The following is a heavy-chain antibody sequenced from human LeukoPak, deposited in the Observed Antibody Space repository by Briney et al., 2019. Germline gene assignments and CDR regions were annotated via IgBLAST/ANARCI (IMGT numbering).Heavy chain of an antibody. V-gene: IGHV4-4*09. J-gene: IGHJ6*03. CDR2: IYTSGST. CDR1: GGSISSYY. D-gene: IGHD6-13*01. Sequence: LETLSLTCTVSGGSISSYYWSWIRQPPGKGLEWIGYIYTSGSTNYNPSLKSRVTISVDTSKNQFSLKLSSVTAADTAVYYCARQARYSSSWYPENYYYYYYMDVWGKGTTVTVSS. CDR3: ARQARYSSSWYPENYYYYYYMDV.